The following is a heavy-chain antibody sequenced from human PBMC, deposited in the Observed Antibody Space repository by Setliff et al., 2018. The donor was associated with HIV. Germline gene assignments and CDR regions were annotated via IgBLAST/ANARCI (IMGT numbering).Heavy chain of an antibody. CDR3: ATSIHTRGAIDF. Sequence: GGSLRLSCAASGFPFSSYGMHWVRQAPGKGLEWVAVIWYDGSNKYYADSVKGRFTISRDNAQNSVFLQMNSLRAEDTAVYYCATSIHTRGAIDFWGQGTLVTVSS. J-gene: IGHJ4*02. D-gene: IGHD1-26*01. CDR1: GFPFSSYG. CDR2: IWYDGSNK. V-gene: IGHV3-33*03.